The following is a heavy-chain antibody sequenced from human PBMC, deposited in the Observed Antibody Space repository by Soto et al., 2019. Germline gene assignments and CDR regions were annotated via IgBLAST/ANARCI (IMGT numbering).Heavy chain of an antibody. CDR1: GGTFSSYA. D-gene: IGHD3-3*01. CDR2: IIPIFGNT. J-gene: IGHJ5*02. CDR3: ARQDYDFWSGSFNWFDP. Sequence: ASVKVSCKASGGTFSSYAISWVRQAPGQGLEWMGGIIPIFGNTNYAQKLQGRVTMTTDTSTSTAYMELRSLRSDDTAVYYCARQDYDFWSGSFNWFDPWGQGTLVTVSS. V-gene: IGHV1-18*01.